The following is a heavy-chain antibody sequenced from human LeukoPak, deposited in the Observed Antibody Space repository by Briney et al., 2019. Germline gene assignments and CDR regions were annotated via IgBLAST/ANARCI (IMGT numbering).Heavy chain of an antibody. D-gene: IGHD3-3*01. CDR1: GFTFSDYY. V-gene: IGHV3-11*01. CDR3: ARDRLRIFGVVTYMFDY. CDR2: ISSSGSTI. Sequence: PGGSLRLSCAASGFTFSDYYMSWIRQAPGKGLEWVSYISSSGSTIYYADSVKDRFTISRDNAKNSLYLQMNSLRAEDTAVYYCARDRLRIFGVVTYMFDYWGQGTLVTVSS. J-gene: IGHJ4*02.